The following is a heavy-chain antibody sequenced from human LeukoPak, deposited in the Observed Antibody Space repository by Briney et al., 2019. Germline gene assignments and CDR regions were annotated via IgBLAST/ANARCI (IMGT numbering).Heavy chain of an antibody. CDR3: ARDRACSSTSCYRGYFDY. D-gene: IGHD2-2*02. CDR2: ISWNSGSI. J-gene: IGHJ4*02. Sequence: GGSLRLSCAASGFTFDDYAMHWVRQAPGKGLEWVSGISWNSGSIGYADSVKGRFTISRDNAKNSLYLQMNSLRAEDTALYYCARDRACSSTSCYRGYFDYWGQGTLVTVSS. V-gene: IGHV3-9*01. CDR1: GFTFDDYA.